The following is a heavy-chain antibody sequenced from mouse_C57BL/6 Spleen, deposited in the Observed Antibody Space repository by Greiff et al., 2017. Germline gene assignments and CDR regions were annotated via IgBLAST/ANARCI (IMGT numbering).Heavy chain of an antibody. V-gene: IGHV1-82*01. CDR1: GYAFGGSW. D-gene: IGHD2-3*01. CDR2: IFPGDGDT. Sequence: VQLQQSGPELVKPGASGKISCKAPGYAFGGSWLNWGKQGPGRGLEWIGRIFPGDGDTNYNGKFKGKATLTADKSSCTAYMQLSSLTSEDSAVYFCASDGYYYAMDYWGQGTSGTVSS. CDR3: ASDGYYYAMDY. J-gene: IGHJ4*01.